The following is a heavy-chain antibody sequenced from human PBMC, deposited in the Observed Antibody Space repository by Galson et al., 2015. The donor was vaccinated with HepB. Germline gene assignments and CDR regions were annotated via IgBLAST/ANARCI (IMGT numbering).Heavy chain of an antibody. J-gene: IGHJ3*02. D-gene: IGHD5-18*01. Sequence: LSLTCTVSGGSISSYYWSWIRQPPGKGLEWIGYIYYSGSTNYNPSLKSRVTISVDTSKNQFSLKLSSVTAADTAVYYCARLSRGYSYGPPWAFDIWGQGTMVTVSS. CDR3: ARLSRGYSYGPPWAFDI. CDR2: IYYSGST. V-gene: IGHV4-59*08. CDR1: GGSISSYY.